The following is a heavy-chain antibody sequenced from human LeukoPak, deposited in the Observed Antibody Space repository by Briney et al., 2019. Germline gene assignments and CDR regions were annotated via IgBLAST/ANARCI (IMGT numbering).Heavy chain of an antibody. Sequence: GGSLRLSCAASGFTFSSYSMNWVRQAPGKGLEWVSSISSSSSYIYYAESVKGRFTISRDNAKNSLYLQMNSLRAEDTAVYYCASRCSTSCYGSFDYWGQGTLVTVSS. CDR1: GFTFSSYS. CDR2: ISSSSSYI. D-gene: IGHD2-2*01. CDR3: ASRCSTSCYGSFDY. J-gene: IGHJ4*02. V-gene: IGHV3-21*01.